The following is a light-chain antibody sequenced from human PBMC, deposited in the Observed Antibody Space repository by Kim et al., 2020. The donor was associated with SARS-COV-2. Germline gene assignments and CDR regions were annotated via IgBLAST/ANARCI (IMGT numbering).Light chain of an antibody. V-gene: IGLV3-1*01. Sequence: SYELTQPPSVSVSPGQTASITCSGDKLGDKYAFWYQQKPGQSPVLVIYQDSKRPSGIPERFSGSNSGNTATLTISGTQAMDEADYYCQAWDSSSYVFGTG. CDR2: QDS. CDR3: QAWDSSSYV. J-gene: IGLJ1*01. CDR1: KLGDKY.